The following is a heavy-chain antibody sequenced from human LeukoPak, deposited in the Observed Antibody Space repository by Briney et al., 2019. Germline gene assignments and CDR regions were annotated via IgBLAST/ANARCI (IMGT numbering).Heavy chain of an antibody. J-gene: IGHJ5*02. Sequence: SETLSLTCTVSGGSNYWSWIRQPPGKELEWIGWIHYSGSPNYNPSLESRVTISIDTSKNQFSLRLNSVTAADTAIYYCARHSNWNGGVDWFDPWGQGTQVTVSS. CDR1: GGSNY. CDR2: IHYSGSP. D-gene: IGHD1-20*01. V-gene: IGHV4-59*08. CDR3: ARHSNWNGGVDWFDP.